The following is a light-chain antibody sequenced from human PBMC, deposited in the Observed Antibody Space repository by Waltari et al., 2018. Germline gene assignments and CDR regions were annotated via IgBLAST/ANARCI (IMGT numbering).Light chain of an antibody. J-gene: IGLJ2*01. CDR1: RTDVGGYHY. CDR3: SSYTTSFTLV. CDR2: DVS. Sequence: QSALTQPASVSRSPGPSIPSSCTGSRTDVGGYHYVPWYQQHPGKAPKPMISDVSNRPSGISNRFSGSKSGNTASLTISGLQAEDEAHYYCSSYTTSFTLVFGGGTKLTVL. V-gene: IGLV2-14*03.